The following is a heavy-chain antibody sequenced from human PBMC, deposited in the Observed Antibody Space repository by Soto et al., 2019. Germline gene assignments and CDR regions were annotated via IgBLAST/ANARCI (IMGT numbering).Heavy chain of an antibody. CDR3: ARDKITGLFDY. Sequence: SETLSLTCTVSGGSISYYYWSWIRQPPGKGLEWIGYINHSGSTNYNPSLKSRVTISVDTSKNQFSLKLTSVTAADTAVYYCARDKITGLFDYWGQGTLVTVSS. J-gene: IGHJ4*02. D-gene: IGHD2-8*02. CDR1: GGSISYYY. V-gene: IGHV4-59*12. CDR2: INHSGST.